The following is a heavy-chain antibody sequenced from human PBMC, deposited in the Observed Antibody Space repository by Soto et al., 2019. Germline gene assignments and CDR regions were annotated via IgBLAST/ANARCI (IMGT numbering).Heavy chain of an antibody. Sequence: GGSLRLSCAASGFTFSNAWMSWVRQAPGKGLEWVGRIKSKTDGGTTDYAAPVKGRFTISRDDSKNTLYLQMNSLKTEDTAVYYCTTGRDSSGYYYAVAFDIWGQGTMVTVSS. J-gene: IGHJ3*02. CDR2: IKSKTDGGTT. V-gene: IGHV3-15*01. D-gene: IGHD3-22*01. CDR1: GFTFSNAW. CDR3: TTGRDSSGYYYAVAFDI.